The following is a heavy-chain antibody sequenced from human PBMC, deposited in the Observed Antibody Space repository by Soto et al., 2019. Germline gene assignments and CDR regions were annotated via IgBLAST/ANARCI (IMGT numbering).Heavy chain of an antibody. CDR2: IIPILGRA. CDR3: ATDGGFCTGGSCN. J-gene: IGHJ4*02. V-gene: IGHV1-69*08. CDR1: GGTFTNYS. D-gene: IGHD2-15*01. Sequence: QVQLVQSGAEVREPGSSVKVSCKPSGGTFTNYSISWVRQAPGQGLEWMGRIIPILGRANYAQRFKGRVSITADKFTSTVYVEVYSLESDDTAVYYCATDGGFCTGGSCNWGQGTLVTVSS.